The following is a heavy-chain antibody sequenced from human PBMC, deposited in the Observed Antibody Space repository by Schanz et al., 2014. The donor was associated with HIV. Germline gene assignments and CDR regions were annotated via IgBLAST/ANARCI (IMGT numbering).Heavy chain of an antibody. CDR2: IMPSFGTA. J-gene: IGHJ6*02. CDR1: GGPFSSHA. V-gene: IGHV1-69*06. D-gene: IGHD1-26*01. Sequence: QLQLAQSGAEVKKPGSSVKLSCKASGGPFSSHALSWVRQAPGQGLEWMGAIMPSFGTASYAQKFQGRVTISADKSTDTAFMEVSSLSAEDTAVYYCARGPKWEGLMDVWGQGTTVIVSS. CDR3: ARGPKWEGLMDV.